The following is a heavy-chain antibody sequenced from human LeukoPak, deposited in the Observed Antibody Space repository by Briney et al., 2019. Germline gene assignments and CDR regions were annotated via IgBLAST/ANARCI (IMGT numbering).Heavy chain of an antibody. CDR2: INHSGST. CDR3: ARGARAASNNWFDP. CDR1: GGSFSGYY. J-gene: IGHJ5*02. D-gene: IGHD2-15*01. Sequence: SETLSLTCAVYGGSFSGYYWTWIRQPPGKGLEWIGEINHSGSTNYNPSLKSRVTISVDTSMNQFSLKLSSVTAADTAVYYCARGARAASNNWFDPWGQGTLVTVSS. V-gene: IGHV4-34*01.